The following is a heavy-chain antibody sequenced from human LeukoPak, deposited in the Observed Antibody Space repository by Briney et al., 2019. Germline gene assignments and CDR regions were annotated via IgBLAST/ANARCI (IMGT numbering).Heavy chain of an antibody. CDR3: AKARYCSSTSCPDNWFDP. CDR2: ISSSGSAI. J-gene: IGHJ5*02. V-gene: IGHV3-48*03. CDR1: GFTFSSYE. Sequence: GGSLRLSCAASGFTFSSYEMNWVRQAPGKGLEWLSYISSSGSAITYVDSVKGRFTISRDNAKSSLYLQMGSLRTEDTALYYCAKARYCSSTSCPDNWFDPWGQGTLVTVSS. D-gene: IGHD2-2*01.